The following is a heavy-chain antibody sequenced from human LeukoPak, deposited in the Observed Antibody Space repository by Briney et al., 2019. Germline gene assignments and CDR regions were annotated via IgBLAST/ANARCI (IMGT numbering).Heavy chain of an antibody. CDR3: ARDHSMHFDL. CDR2: TYYGSKWFN. V-gene: IGHV6-1*01. CDR1: GDSVSSNNAA. Sequence: SQTLSLTCAISGDSVSSNNAAGNWIRQSPSGGLEWLGRTYYGSKWFNDNAESVKSRITINADTSKNQFSLQLNSVTPQDTAVYYCARDHSMHFDLWGRGTLVTVSS. J-gene: IGHJ2*01.